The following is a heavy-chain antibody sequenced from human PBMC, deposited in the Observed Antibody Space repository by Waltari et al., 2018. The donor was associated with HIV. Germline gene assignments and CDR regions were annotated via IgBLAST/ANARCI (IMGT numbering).Heavy chain of an antibody. D-gene: IGHD3-16*02. CDR1: GGSISSYY. CDR2: IYTSGST. Sequence: QVQLQESGPGLVKPSETLSLTCTVSGGSISSYYWSWIRQPAGKGLEGIGRIYTSGSTNYNPALKSRVTMSVDTSKNQFSLKLSSVTAADTAVYYCAGTYYDYVWGSYRPPPFDYWGQGTLVTVSS. J-gene: IGHJ4*02. V-gene: IGHV4-4*07. CDR3: AGTYYDYVWGSYRPPPFDY.